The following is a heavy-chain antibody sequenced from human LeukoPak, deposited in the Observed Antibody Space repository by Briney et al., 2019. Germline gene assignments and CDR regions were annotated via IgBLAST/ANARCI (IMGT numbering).Heavy chain of an antibody. J-gene: IGHJ4*02. V-gene: IGHV1-69*05. CDR1: GGTFSSYA. Sequence: SVKVSCKASGGTFSSYAISWVRQAPGQGLEWMGRIIPIFGTANYAQKFQGRVTITTDESTSTAYMELSSLRSEDSAVYYCARGSYYYDSSGLDYWGQGTLVTVSS. CDR3: ARGSYYYDSSGLDY. CDR2: IIPIFGTA. D-gene: IGHD3-22*01.